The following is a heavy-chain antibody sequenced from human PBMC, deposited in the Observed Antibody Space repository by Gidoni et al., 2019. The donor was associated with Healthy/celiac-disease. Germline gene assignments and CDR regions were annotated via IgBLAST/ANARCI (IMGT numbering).Heavy chain of an antibody. CDR1: GYTFTGYY. CDR2: INPNSGGT. Sequence: QVQLVQSGAEVKKPGVSVKVSCKASGYTFTGYYMHWVRQAPGQGLEWMGWINPNSGGTNYAQKFQGRVTMTRDTSISTAYMELSRLRSDDTAVYYCARVTVLLWFGESRYGMDVWGQGTTVTVSS. CDR3: ARVTVLLWFGESRYGMDV. D-gene: IGHD3-10*01. V-gene: IGHV1-2*02. J-gene: IGHJ6*02.